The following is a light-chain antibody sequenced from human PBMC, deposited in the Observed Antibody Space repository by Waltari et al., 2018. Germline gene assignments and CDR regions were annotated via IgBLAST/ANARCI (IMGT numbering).Light chain of an antibody. J-gene: IGLJ3*02. CDR3: QTGGHGTWV. V-gene: IGLV4-69*01. CDR1: SGHSSNI. Sequence: QLVLTQSPSASASLGASVRLTCTLDSGHSSNIIAWHQQQPEKGPRYWMKVNSDGSHSKGGGIPDRFSGSGSGAERYLTISSVQSEDEADYYCQTGGHGTWVFGGGTKLTVL. CDR2: VNSDGSH.